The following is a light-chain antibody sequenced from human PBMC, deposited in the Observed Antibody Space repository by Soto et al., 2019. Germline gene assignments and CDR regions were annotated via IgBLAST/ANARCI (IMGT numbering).Light chain of an antibody. CDR1: QSFSSTY. CDR3: QQYGSSPPYT. J-gene: IGKJ2*01. V-gene: IGKV3-20*01. CDR2: GAS. Sequence: EIVLTQSPGTLSLSPGERATLSCRASQSFSSTYLAWYQHKPGQAPGLLIYGASSRATGIPDRLTGSGSGTDFTLTISRLEPEDFALYYCQQYGSSPPYTFGQGTKLEIK.